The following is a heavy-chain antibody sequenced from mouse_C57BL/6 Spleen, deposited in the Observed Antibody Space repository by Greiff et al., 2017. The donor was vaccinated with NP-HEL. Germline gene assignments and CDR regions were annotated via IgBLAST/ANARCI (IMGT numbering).Heavy chain of an antibody. D-gene: IGHD1-1*01. CDR1: GFTFSDYG. CDR2: ISSGSSTI. CDR3: ARGGITNFDY. V-gene: IGHV5-17*01. Sequence: DVKLVESGGGLVKPGGSLKLSCAASGFTFSDYGMHWVRQAPEKGLEWVAYISSGSSTIYYADTVKGRFTISRDNAKNTLFLQMTSLRSEDTAMYYCARGGITNFDYWGQGTTLTVSS. J-gene: IGHJ2*01.